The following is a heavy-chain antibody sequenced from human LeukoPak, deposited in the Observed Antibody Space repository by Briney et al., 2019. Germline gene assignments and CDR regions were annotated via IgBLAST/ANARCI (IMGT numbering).Heavy chain of an antibody. CDR3: ARVYSSSWSFDY. V-gene: IGHV3-30-3*01. J-gene: IGHJ4*02. CDR1: GFTFSTYA. Sequence: PGGSLRLSCAASGFTFSTYAMHWVRQAPGKGLEWVAVISFDGGNKYYADSVEGRFTISRDNSKNTVYLQMNSLRAEDTAVYYCARVYSSSWSFDYWGQGTLVTVSS. D-gene: IGHD6-13*01. CDR2: ISFDGGNK.